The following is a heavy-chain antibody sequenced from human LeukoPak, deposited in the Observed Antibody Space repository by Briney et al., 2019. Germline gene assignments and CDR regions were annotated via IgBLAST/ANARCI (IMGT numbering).Heavy chain of an antibody. J-gene: IGHJ4*02. CDR1: GGSISSSNW. D-gene: IGHD3-9*01. Sequence: SGTLSHTRAVSGGSISSSNWWSWVRQPPGKGLEWIGEIYHSGSTNYNPSLKSRVTISVDKSKNQFSLKLSSVTAADTAVYYCASLRPDYDILTGYNYWGQGTLVTVSS. CDR2: IYHSGST. V-gene: IGHV4-4*02. CDR3: ASLRPDYDILTGYNY.